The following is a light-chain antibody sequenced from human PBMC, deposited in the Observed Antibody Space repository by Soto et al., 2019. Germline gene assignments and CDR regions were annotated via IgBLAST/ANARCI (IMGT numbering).Light chain of an antibody. CDR1: SSDVGGYKF. CDR2: EVG. J-gene: IGLJ2*01. CDR3: GSYTGTSSYVL. Sequence: QSALTQPASVSGSPGQSITISCTGTSSDVGGYKFVSWYQHHPGKAPKLMIYEVGNRPSGISNRFSGSKSGNTASLTISGLQTEDEADYYSGSYTGTSSYVLFGGGTKLTVL. V-gene: IGLV2-14*01.